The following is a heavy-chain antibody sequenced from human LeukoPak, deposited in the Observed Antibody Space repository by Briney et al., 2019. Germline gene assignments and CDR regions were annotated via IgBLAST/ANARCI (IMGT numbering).Heavy chain of an antibody. CDR3: ARGGYDILTGYYRYYYYGMDV. CDR1: GGSFSGYY. D-gene: IGHD3-9*01. J-gene: IGHJ6*04. Sequence: SETLSLTCAVYGGSFSGYYWSWIRQPPGKGLEWIGEINHSGSTNYNPSLKSRVIISVDTSKNQFSLKLSPVTAADTAVYYCARGGYDILTGYYRYYYYGMDVWGKGTTVTVSS. V-gene: IGHV4-34*01. CDR2: INHSGST.